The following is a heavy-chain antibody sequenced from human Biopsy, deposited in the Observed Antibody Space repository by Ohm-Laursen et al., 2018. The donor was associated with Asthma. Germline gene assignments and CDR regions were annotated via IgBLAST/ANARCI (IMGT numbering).Heavy chain of an antibody. CDR3: AKDTEGRYDFWSGLSYNYYGMDV. CDR2: ISYDGSNK. V-gene: IGHV3-30*18. Sequence: SLRLSCAASGFTFSSYGMYWVRQAPGKGLEWVAVISYDGSNKYYADSVKGRFTISRDNSKNTLYLQMNSLRAEDTAVYYCAKDTEGRYDFWSGLSYNYYGMDVWGQGTTVTVS. J-gene: IGHJ6*02. D-gene: IGHD3-3*01. CDR1: GFTFSSYG.